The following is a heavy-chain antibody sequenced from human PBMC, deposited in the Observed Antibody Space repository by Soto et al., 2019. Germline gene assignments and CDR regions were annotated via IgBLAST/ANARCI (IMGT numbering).Heavy chain of an antibody. CDR1: GFTFSSYA. CDR3: ARSPRLRYFDWLVPDY. J-gene: IGHJ4*02. Sequence: GGSLRLSCAASGFTFSSYAMSWVRQAPGKGLEWASSISSSSSTTYYADSVKGRFTISRDNAKNSLYLQMNSLRSEDTAVYYCARSPRLRYFDWLVPDYWGQGTLVTVSS. D-gene: IGHD3-9*01. CDR2: ISSSSSTT. V-gene: IGHV3-48*01.